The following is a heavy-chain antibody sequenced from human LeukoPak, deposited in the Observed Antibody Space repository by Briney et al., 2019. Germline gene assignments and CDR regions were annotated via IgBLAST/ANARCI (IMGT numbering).Heavy chain of an antibody. Sequence: GESLKISCKGSGYSFTSYWIGWVRQMPGKGLEWMGIIYPGDSDTRYSPSFQGQVTISADKFISTAYLQWSSLKASDTAMYYCARLAYYYDSSGYYYVSSWFDPWGQGTLVTVSS. CDR2: IYPGDSDT. V-gene: IGHV5-51*01. J-gene: IGHJ5*02. D-gene: IGHD3-22*01. CDR1: GYSFTSYW. CDR3: ARLAYYYDSSGYYYVSSWFDP.